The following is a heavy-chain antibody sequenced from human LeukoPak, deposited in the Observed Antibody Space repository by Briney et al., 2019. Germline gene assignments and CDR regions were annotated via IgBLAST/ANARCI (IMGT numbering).Heavy chain of an antibody. V-gene: IGHV1-3*01. CDR3: ASVSYSSGWYPGSYFDY. J-gene: IGHJ4*02. CDR2: INAGNGNT. Sequence: ASVKVSCKASGYTFTSYAMHWVRQAPGQRLEWMGWINAGNGNTKYSQKFQGRVTITRDTSASTAYMELSSLRSEDTAVYYCASVSYSSGWYPGSYFDYWGQGTLVTVSS. CDR1: GYTFTSYA. D-gene: IGHD6-19*01.